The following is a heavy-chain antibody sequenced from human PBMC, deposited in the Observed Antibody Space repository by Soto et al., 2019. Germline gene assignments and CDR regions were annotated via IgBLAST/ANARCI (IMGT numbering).Heavy chain of an antibody. CDR3: AKSAGGSYYAGGYFDY. CDR1: GFTFSSYG. Sequence: ALRLSCAASGFTFSSYGMHWVRQAPGKGLEWVAVISYDGSNKYYADSVKGRFTISRDNSKNTLYLQMNSLRAEDTAVYYCAKSAGGSYYAGGYFDYWGQGTLVTVSS. CDR2: ISYDGSNK. J-gene: IGHJ4*02. V-gene: IGHV3-30*18. D-gene: IGHD1-26*01.